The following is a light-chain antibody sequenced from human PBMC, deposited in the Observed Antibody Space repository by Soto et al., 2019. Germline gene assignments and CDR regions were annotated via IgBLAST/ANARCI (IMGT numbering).Light chain of an antibody. Sequence: QSALTQPASVSGSPGQSITISCTGTSSDVGAYNYVSWYQQHPGKAPKLMIYSVSHRPSGISNRFSGSKSGNTASLTISGLQAEDEADYYCISYTTISTYVFGSGTKVTVL. CDR1: SSDVGAYNY. J-gene: IGLJ1*01. V-gene: IGLV2-14*01. CDR2: SVS. CDR3: ISYTTISTYV.